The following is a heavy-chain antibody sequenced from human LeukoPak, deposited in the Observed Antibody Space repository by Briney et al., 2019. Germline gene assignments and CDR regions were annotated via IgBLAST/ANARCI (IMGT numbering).Heavy chain of an antibody. Sequence: GRSLRLSCSASGFTFSDYAMSWVRQAPGKGLEWVSSIGGSGGNAHYKDSVKGRLTISRDNSKDTLFLQMNSLRAEDTAVYYCAKRLRTGYNYGYPDYWGQGTLVTVSS. CDR2: IGGSGGNA. J-gene: IGHJ4*02. CDR3: AKRLRTGYNYGYPDY. CDR1: GFTFSDYA. D-gene: IGHD5-18*01. V-gene: IGHV3-23*01.